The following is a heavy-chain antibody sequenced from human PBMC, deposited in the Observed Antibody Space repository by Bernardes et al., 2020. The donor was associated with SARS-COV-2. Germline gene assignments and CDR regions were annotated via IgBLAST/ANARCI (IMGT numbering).Heavy chain of an antibody. Sequence: SGPTLVKPTQTLTLTCTFSGFSLSTSGVGVGWIRQPPGKALEWLALIYWDDDKRYSPSLKSRLTITKDTSKNQVVLTMTNMDPVDTATYYCAHMYYYDSSGYYHQRLFDYWGQGTLVTVSS. CDR2: IYWDDDK. J-gene: IGHJ4*02. CDR3: AHMYYYDSSGYYHQRLFDY. CDR1: GFSLSTSGVG. D-gene: IGHD3-22*01. V-gene: IGHV2-5*02.